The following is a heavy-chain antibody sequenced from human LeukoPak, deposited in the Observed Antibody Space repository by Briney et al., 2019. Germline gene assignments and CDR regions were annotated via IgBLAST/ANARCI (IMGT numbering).Heavy chain of an antibody. CDR3: ASRRVGYSIFDY. CDR2: IYNSGGA. CDR1: GDSISAYF. D-gene: IGHD5-24*01. V-gene: IGHV4-59*01. Sequence: PSETLSLTCTVSGDSISAYFWSWIRQPPGKGLEWMGHIYNSGGANYNPSLTSRVTISVDTSKNQFSLKLSSVTAADTAVYYCASRRVGYSIFDYWGQGILVTVSS. J-gene: IGHJ4*02.